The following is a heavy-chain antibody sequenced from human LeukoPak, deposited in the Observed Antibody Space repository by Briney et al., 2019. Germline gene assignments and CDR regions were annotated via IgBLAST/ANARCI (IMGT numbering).Heavy chain of an antibody. CDR3: AHRGWLGDAEYFHH. J-gene: IGHJ1*01. CDR1: GFSLSTSGVG. Sequence: SGPTLVNPTQTLTLTCTFSGFSLSTSGVGVGWIRQPPGKALEWLALIYWDDDKRYSPSLKSRLTITKDTSKNQVVLTMTNMDPVDTATYYCAHRGWLGDAEYFHHWGQGTLVTVSS. CDR2: IYWDDDK. D-gene: IGHD6-19*01. V-gene: IGHV2-5*02.